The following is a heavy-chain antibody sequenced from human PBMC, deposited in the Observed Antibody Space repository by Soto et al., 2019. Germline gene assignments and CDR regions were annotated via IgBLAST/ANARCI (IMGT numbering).Heavy chain of an antibody. D-gene: IGHD4-17*01. V-gene: IGHV3-48*03. J-gene: IGHJ4*02. Sequence: PVGSLRFSCEASGFTFGSFQMNWVRQAPGRGLEWISHISGSGDTIYYADSVKGRFTISRDNAKDSLALHMNSLRAEDTGVYFCAREAAYGVRFARGYFDLWGQGTQVTVSS. CDR2: ISGSGDTI. CDR3: AREAAYGVRFARGYFDL. CDR1: GFTFGSFQ.